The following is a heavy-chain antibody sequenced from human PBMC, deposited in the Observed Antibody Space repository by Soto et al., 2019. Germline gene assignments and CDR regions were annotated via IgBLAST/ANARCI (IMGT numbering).Heavy chain of an antibody. CDR1: GGSISSYY. J-gene: IGHJ4*02. CDR2: IYYSGST. CDR3: ARRRWFGELFDY. V-gene: IGHV4-59*08. D-gene: IGHD3-10*01. Sequence: SETLSLTCTVSGGSISSYYWSWIRQPPGKGLEWIGYIYYSGSTNYNPSLKSRVTISVDTSKNQFSLKLSSVTAADTAVYYCARRRWFGELFDYWGQGTLVTVSS.